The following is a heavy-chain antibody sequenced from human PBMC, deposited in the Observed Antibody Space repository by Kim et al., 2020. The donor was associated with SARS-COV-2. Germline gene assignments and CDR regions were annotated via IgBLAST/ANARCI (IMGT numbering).Heavy chain of an antibody. V-gene: IGHV3-53*01. CDR1: GFTVSSNY. D-gene: IGHD3-22*01. Sequence: GGSLRLSCAASGFTVSSNYMSWVRQAPGKGLEWVSVIYSGGSTYYADSVKGRFTISRDNSKNTLYLQMNSLRAEDTAVYYCARENSYYYDSSGYLAYWGQGTLVTVSS. CDR2: IYSGGST. J-gene: IGHJ4*02. CDR3: ARENSYYYDSSGYLAY.